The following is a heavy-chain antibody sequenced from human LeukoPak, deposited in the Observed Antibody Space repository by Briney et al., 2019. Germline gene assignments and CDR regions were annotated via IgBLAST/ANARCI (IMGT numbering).Heavy chain of an antibody. J-gene: IGHJ1*01. V-gene: IGHV3-33*06. Sequence: GGSLRLSCAASGFTFSNYGMHWFRQAPGKGLEWVALIWYDGSNKFYADSVKGRFTISRDNSRGTLYLQMSSLRAEDTAMYYCAKDYSGSYQYFQHWGQGTLVTVSA. D-gene: IGHD1-26*01. CDR2: IWYDGSNK. CDR1: GFTFSNYG. CDR3: AKDYSGSYQYFQH.